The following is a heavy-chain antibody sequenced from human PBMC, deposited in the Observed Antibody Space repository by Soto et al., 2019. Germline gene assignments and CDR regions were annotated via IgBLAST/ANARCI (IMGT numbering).Heavy chain of an antibody. V-gene: IGHV1-18*04. D-gene: IGHD3-10*01. CDR1: GYTFTSYG. Sequence: QVQLVQSGAEVEKPGASVKVSCKASGYTFTSYGISWVRQAPGQGLEWMGWISGYNGKTDYAQNLQRRVTMTTDTSTSTAYMELRSLRSDDTAVYYCARGSMVRGVSKFDPWGQGTLVTVSS. CDR3: ARGSMVRGVSKFDP. J-gene: IGHJ5*02. CDR2: ISGYNGKT.